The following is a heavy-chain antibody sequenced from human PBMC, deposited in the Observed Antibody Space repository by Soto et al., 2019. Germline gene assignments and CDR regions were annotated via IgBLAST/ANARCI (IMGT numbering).Heavy chain of an antibody. J-gene: IGHJ6*02. Sequence: ASVKVSCKASGGTFSSYAISWVRQAPGQGLEWMGGIIPIFGTANYAQKFQGRVTITADESTSTAYMELSSLRSEDTAVYYCARGPLRNVVVPAAMPFDYYYGMDVWGQGTTVTVSS. CDR2: IIPIFGTA. CDR1: GGTFSSYA. D-gene: IGHD2-2*01. V-gene: IGHV1-69*13. CDR3: ARGPLRNVVVPAAMPFDYYYGMDV.